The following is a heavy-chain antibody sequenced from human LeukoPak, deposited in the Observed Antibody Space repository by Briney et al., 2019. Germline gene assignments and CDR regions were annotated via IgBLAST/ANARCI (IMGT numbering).Heavy chain of an antibody. CDR2: ISSSSSYI. J-gene: IGHJ5*02. Sequence: PGGSLRLSCAASGFTFSSYSMNWVRQAPGKGLEWVSSISSSSSYIYYADSVKGRFTISRDNAKNSLYLQMNSLRAEDTAVYYCAKEQWLPFDSSPNWFDPWGQGTLVTVSS. D-gene: IGHD6-19*01. CDR1: GFTFSSYS. CDR3: AKEQWLPFDSSPNWFDP. V-gene: IGHV3-21*01.